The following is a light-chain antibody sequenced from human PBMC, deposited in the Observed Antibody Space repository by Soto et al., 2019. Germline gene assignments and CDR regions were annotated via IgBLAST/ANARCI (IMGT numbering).Light chain of an antibody. CDR1: SSDIGGYNY. Sequence: QSVLTQPPSASGSPGQSVTISCTGTSSDIGGYNYVSWYQQHPGKAPKVMIYEVSKRPSGVPDRFSGSKSGNTASLTVSGLQPEDEADYYCSSYAGSNNLGVFGGGTKLTV. CDR2: EVS. CDR3: SSYAGSNNLGV. V-gene: IGLV2-8*01. J-gene: IGLJ3*02.